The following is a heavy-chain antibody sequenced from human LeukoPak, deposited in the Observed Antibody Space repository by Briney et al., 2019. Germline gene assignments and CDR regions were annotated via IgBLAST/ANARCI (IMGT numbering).Heavy chain of an antibody. CDR2: IASDGSHT. V-gene: IGHV3-30-3*01. D-gene: IGHD2-21*02. CDR1: GFTFSNYF. J-gene: IGHJ3*02. CDR3: ARERQDTVIHSGAFDI. Sequence: PGGSLRLSCAASGFTFSNYFMHWVRQAPGKGLEWVADIASDGSHTFYVESVKGRFTISRDNSKNTLYLQMNNLGPEDTAVYFCARERQDTVIHSGAFDIWGQGTMVTVSS.